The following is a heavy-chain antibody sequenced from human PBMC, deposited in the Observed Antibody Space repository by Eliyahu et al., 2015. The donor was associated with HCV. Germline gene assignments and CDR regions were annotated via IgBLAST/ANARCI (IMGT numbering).Heavy chain of an antibody. CDR3: ARMVLEEWLVYKVDWFDP. CDR1: GFTFXXXS. CDR2: ISSSSSYI. J-gene: IGHJ5*02. Sequence: EVQLVESGGGLVKPGGSLRLSCAASGFTFXXXSMNWVRQAPGKGLEWVSSISSSSSYIYYADSVKGRFTISRDNAKNSLYRQMNSLRAEDTAVYYCARMVLEEWLVYKVDWFDPWGQGTLVTVSS. V-gene: IGHV3-21*01. D-gene: IGHD6-19*01.